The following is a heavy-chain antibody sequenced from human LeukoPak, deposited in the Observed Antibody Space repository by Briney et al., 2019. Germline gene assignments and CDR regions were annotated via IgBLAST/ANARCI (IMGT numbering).Heavy chain of an antibody. J-gene: IGHJ6*03. CDR2: INPNSGGT. Sequence: AAVKVSCKSSGYTFNGYYMHWVRQAPGQGLEWMGWINPNSGGTNYAQKFQGRVTMTRDTSISTAYMELSRLRSDDTAVYYCARMVVPAATFYYYMDVWGKGSTVTISS. D-gene: IGHD2-2*01. CDR1: GYTFNGYY. CDR3: ARMVVPAATFYYYMDV. V-gene: IGHV1-2*02.